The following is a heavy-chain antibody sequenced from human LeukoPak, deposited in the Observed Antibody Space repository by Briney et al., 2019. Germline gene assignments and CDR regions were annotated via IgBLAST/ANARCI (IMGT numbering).Heavy chain of an antibody. Sequence: GGSLRLSCAASGFTFSSHAMSWVRQAPGKGLERVSVISGSGRSAYYADSLKGRFTISRDNSKDTLYLQMNSLRAEDTALYYCAQDYSGYDLSAGYWGQGTLVTVSS. CDR2: ISGSGRSA. CDR1: GFTFSSHA. CDR3: AQDYSGYDLSAGY. V-gene: IGHV3-23*01. D-gene: IGHD5-12*01. J-gene: IGHJ4*02.